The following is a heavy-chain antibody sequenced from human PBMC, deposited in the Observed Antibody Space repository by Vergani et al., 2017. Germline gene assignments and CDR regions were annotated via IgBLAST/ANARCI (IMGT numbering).Heavy chain of an antibody. CDR2: ISYDGSNK. CDR3: AKTPHIVVVTANPPFDY. D-gene: IGHD2-21*02. CDR1: GFTFSSYG. J-gene: IGHJ4*02. V-gene: IGHV3-30*18. Sequence: QVQLVESGGGVVQPGRSLRLSCAASGFTFSSYGMHWVRQAPGKGLEWVAVISYDGSNKYYADSVKGRFTISRDNSKNTLYLQMNSLKAEDTAVYYCAKTPHIVVVTANPPFDYWGQGTLVTVSS.